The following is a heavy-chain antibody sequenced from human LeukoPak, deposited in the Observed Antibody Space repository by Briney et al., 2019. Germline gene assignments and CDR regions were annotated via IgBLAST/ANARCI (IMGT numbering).Heavy chain of an antibody. CDR1: GGSISSYY. D-gene: IGHD6-13*01. V-gene: IGHV4-4*07. CDR3: ARTIAAAVYYYYYMDV. CDR2: IYTSGST. Sequence: PSETLSLTCTVSGGSISSYYWSWIRQPAGKGLEWIGRIYTSGSTNYNPSLKSRVTMSVDTSKNQFSLKLSSVTAADTAAYYCARTIAAAVYYYYYMDVWGKGTTVTISS. J-gene: IGHJ6*03.